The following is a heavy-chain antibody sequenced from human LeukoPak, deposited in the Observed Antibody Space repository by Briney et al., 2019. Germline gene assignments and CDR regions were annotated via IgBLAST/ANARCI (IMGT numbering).Heavy chain of an antibody. J-gene: IGHJ4*02. V-gene: IGHV1-2*02. D-gene: IGHD3-10*01. Sequence: GGSVKVSCKASGYTFSGTGWYLYWLRQAPGQGLECMGWIYPNNAATAHAQKFQGRVAMTSETSITTAYMELSRLRADDTAVYYCAREGPAQMVDFDYWGQGTLVTVSS. CDR1: GYTFSGTGWY. CDR2: IYPNNAAT. CDR3: AREGPAQMVDFDY.